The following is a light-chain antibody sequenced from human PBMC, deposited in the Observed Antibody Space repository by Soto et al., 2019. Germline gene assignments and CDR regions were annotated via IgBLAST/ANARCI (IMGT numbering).Light chain of an antibody. V-gene: IGKV3D-20*02. CDR3: QQRSNWPPIFT. J-gene: IGKJ3*01. Sequence: EIVLTQSPATLSFSPGERATLSCRASHSVSSSYLAWYQQKPGQAPRLLIYGASSRATGIPDRFSGSGSGTDFTLTISRLEPEDFAVYYCQQRSNWPPIFTFGPGTKVDIK. CDR2: GAS. CDR1: HSVSSSY.